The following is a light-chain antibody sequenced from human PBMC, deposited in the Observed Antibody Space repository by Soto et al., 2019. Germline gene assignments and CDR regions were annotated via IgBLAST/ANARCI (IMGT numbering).Light chain of an antibody. CDR3: QQYNNWPQT. V-gene: IGKV3-15*01. Sequence: EIVLTQSPGTLSLSPGERATLSCRASQSVSSNLAWYQQKPGQAPRLLIYGASTRATGIPARFSGSGSGTEFTLTISSLQSEEFAGYYCQQYNNWPQTFGPGTKVEIK. CDR2: GAS. J-gene: IGKJ1*01. CDR1: QSVSSN.